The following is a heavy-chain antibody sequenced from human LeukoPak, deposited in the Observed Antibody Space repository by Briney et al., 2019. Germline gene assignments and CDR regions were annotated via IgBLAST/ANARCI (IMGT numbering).Heavy chain of an antibody. J-gene: IGHJ4*02. Sequence: ASVKVSCKASGYTFTSYYMHWVRQAPGHGLEWKGISNPSGGNTSYAQKFQGRVTMTRDTSTSTVYMELSSLRSEDTAVYYCARDFVYYYDSSGYYRWEYYFDYWGQGTLVTVSS. V-gene: IGHV1-46*01. CDR2: SNPSGGNT. D-gene: IGHD3-22*01. CDR1: GYTFTSYY. CDR3: ARDFVYYYDSSGYYRWEYYFDY.